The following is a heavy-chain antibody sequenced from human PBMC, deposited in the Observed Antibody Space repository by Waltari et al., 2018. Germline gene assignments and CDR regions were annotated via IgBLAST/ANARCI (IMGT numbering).Heavy chain of an antibody. D-gene: IGHD6-13*01. CDR1: GFTFSSYG. CDR2: IYTSGST. CDR3: ARGDSSSWYTEGGWFDP. Sequence: QVQLVESGGGVVQPGGSLRLSCAASGFTFSSYGMHWVRQAPGKGLEWIGRIYTSGSTNYNPSLKSRVTMSVDTSKNQFSLKLSSVTAADTAVYYCARGDSSSWYTEGGWFDPWGQGTLVTVSS. J-gene: IGHJ5*02. V-gene: IGHV4-4*07.